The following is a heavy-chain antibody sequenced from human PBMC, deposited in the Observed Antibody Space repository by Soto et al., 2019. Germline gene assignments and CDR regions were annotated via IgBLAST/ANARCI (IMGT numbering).Heavy chain of an antibody. V-gene: IGHV5-51*01. CDR1: GKAFTSFW. CDR3: AKQEDRRALEI. J-gene: IGHJ3*02. CDR2: VYPGDSDT. Sequence: PGESLKISCKISGKAFTSFWVVWVRQMPGRGLEWMGNVYPGDSDTRYTPPFQGQVTISADKSTNTAYLQWHSLQASDTALYYCAKQEDRRALEIWGQGTKVTVS. D-gene: IGHD3-22*01.